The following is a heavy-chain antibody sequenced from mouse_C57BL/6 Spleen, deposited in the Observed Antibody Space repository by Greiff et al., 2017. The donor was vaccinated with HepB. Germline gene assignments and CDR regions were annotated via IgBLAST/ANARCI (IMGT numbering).Heavy chain of an antibody. J-gene: IGHJ2*01. V-gene: IGHV5-17*01. D-gene: IGHD1-1*01. CDR2: ISSGSSTI. CDR3: ARYYGSFDY. CDR1: G. Sequence: EVMLVESGGGLVKPGGSLKLSCAASGMHWVRQAPEKGLEWVAYISSGSSTIYYADTVKGRFTISRDNAKNTLFLQMTSLRSEDTAMYYCARYYGSFDYWGQGTTLTVSS.